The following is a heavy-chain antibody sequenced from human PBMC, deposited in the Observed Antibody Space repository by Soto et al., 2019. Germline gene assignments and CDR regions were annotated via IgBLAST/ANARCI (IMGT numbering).Heavy chain of an antibody. J-gene: IGHJ4*01. CDR3: VRDRVYNGSYFFDH. D-gene: IGHD2-8*01. CDR1: GFNVSSYH. V-gene: IGHV3-53*01. Sequence: GGSLRLSCAASGFNVSSYHMNWVRQAPGKGLEWVSVIYSGDTTYYSESVRGRFTISRDNSRNTLFLQMTNLRLEDTAVYYCVRDRVYNGSYFFDHWGNGALVTVSS. CDR2: IYSGDTT.